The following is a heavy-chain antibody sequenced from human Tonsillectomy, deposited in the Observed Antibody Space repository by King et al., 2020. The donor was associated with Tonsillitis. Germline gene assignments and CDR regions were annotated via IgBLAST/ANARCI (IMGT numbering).Heavy chain of an antibody. Sequence: VQLVESGGGLVKPGGSLRLSCAASGFTFSSYSMNWVRQAPGKGLEWVSSISSSSSYIYYADSVKGRFTISRDNAKNSLYLQINSLRAEDTAVYYCARGLQLWYYFDYWGQGTLVTVSS. CDR2: ISSSSSYI. D-gene: IGHD5-18*01. J-gene: IGHJ4*02. V-gene: IGHV3-21*01. CDR3: ARGLQLWYYFDY. CDR1: GFTFSSYS.